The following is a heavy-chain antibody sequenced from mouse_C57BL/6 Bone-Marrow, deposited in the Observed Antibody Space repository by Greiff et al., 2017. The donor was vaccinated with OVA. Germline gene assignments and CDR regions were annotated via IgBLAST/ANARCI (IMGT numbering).Heavy chain of an antibody. V-gene: IGHV1-36*01. CDR3: AREIGSTTVVDWYFDV. CDR1: GFTFTDYY. D-gene: IGHD1-1*01. J-gene: IGHJ1*03. CDR2: VYPYNGGT. Sequence: VQLKESGPVLVKPGPSVKISCKASGFTFTDYYMHWVKQSHGKSLEWIGLVYPYNGGTSYNQKFKGKATLTVDTSSSTAYMELNSLTSEDSAVYYCAREIGSTTVVDWYFDVWGTGTTVTVSS.